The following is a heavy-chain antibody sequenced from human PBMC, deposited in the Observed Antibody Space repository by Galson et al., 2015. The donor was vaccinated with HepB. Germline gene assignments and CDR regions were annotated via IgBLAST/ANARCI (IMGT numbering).Heavy chain of an antibody. V-gene: IGHV3-33*01. CDR3: ARGARGDGYNYYFDY. CDR1: GFTFSSYG. D-gene: IGHD5-24*01. J-gene: IGHJ4*02. CDR2: IWYDGSNK. Sequence: SLRLSCAASGFTFSSYGMHWVRQAPGKGLEWVAVIWYDGSNKYYADSVKGRFTISRDNSKNTLYLQMNSLRAEDTAVYYCARGARGDGYNYYFDYWGQGTLVTVSS.